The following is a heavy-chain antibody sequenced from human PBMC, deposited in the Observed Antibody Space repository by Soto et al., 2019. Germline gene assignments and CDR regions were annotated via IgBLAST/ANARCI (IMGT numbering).Heavy chain of an antibody. CDR3: AKPPDYNWNDY. J-gene: IGHJ4*02. CDR2: VSGSGSST. Sequence: GESLKISCAASGFTFSSYTMSWVRQAPGKGLEWISAVSGSGSSTYYADSVKGRFTISRDNSKDTLYLQMNNLRAEDTAVYYCAKPPDYNWNDYWGQGTLVTVSS. V-gene: IGHV3-23*01. D-gene: IGHD1-20*01. CDR1: GFTFSSYT.